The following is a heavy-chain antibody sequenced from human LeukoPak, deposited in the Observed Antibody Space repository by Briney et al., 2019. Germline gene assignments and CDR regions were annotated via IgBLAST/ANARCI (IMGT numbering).Heavy chain of an antibody. Sequence: GGSLRLSSAPSRVTFSSYSMSSVRQAPEKGLEWGSSITTSSTYISYADSVKGRFTISRDNAKNSLYLQMNSLRAEDTAVYYCARGKYSSGWFDYWGQGTLVTVSS. D-gene: IGHD6-19*01. CDR1: RVTFSSYS. CDR2: ITTSSTYI. CDR3: ARGKYSSGWFDY. J-gene: IGHJ4*02. V-gene: IGHV3-21*01.